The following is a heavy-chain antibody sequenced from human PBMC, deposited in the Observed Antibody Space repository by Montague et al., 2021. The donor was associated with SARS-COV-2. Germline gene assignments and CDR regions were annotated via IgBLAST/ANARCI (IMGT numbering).Heavy chain of an antibody. V-gene: IGHV4-31*03. CDR1: GGSISSGDYY. D-gene: IGHD6-19*01. J-gene: IGHJ6*02. CDR3: ARGGSYSSGWYGVDYYYGMDV. Sequence: TLSLTCTVSGGSISSGDYYWSWIRQHPGKGLEWIGYIYYSGSTYYNPSLKSRVTISVDTSKNQFPLRLSSVTAADTAVYYCARGGSYSSGWYGVDYYYGMDVWGQGTTVTVSS. CDR2: IYYSGST.